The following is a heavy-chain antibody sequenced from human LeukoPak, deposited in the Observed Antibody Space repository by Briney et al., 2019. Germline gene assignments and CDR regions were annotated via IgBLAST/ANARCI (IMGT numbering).Heavy chain of an antibody. Sequence: PSETLSLTCTVSGGSISSYYWSWIRQPPGKGLEWIGYIYYSGSTYYNPSLKSRVTISVDTSKNQFSLKLSSVTAADTAVYYCARRSGNKGVYQNGPATFDYWGQGTLVTVSS. V-gene: IGHV4-59*04. CDR3: ARRSGNKGVYQNGPATFDY. J-gene: IGHJ4*02. CDR2: IYYSGST. D-gene: IGHD6-13*01. CDR1: GGSISSYY.